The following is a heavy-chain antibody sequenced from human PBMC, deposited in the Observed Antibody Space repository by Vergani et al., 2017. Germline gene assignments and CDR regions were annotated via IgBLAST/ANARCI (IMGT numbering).Heavy chain of an antibody. CDR3: ASDTHSGQRADR. CDR1: FDSIRNLY. V-gene: IGHV4-59*11. J-gene: IGHJ5*02. Sequence: QVQLQESGPGLVKSSETLFLTCSVSFDSIRNLYCNWIRQPPGKGLVWIGSIHYSENTNYNSSLKTRVTISVDTSKNQFSLTLTSVTAADTAVYYCASDTHSGQRADRWVQGILVTVTS. CDR2: IHYSENT. D-gene: IGHD6-19*01.